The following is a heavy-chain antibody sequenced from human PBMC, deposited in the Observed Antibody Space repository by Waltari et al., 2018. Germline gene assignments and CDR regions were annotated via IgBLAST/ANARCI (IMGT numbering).Heavy chain of an antibody. Sequence: QLQLQESGPGLVKPSETLSLTCTVSGGSISSSSYYWGWIRQPTGKGLEWIGSIYYSGSTYYNPSLKSRVTISVDTSNNQFSLKLSSVTAADTAVYYCARVGSAKRRYSSSSGDYWGQGTLVTVSS. V-gene: IGHV4-39*07. CDR3: ARVGSAKRRYSSSSGDY. CDR1: GGSISSSSYY. CDR2: IYYSGST. J-gene: IGHJ4*02. D-gene: IGHD6-6*01.